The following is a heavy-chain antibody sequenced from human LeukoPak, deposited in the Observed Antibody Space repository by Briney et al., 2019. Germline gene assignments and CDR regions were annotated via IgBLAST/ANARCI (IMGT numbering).Heavy chain of an antibody. CDR3: AGEDYFDTSGYASWRFDI. D-gene: IGHD3-22*01. V-gene: IGHV4-38-2*02. CDR2: IYHSGST. CDR1: GYSLSSGYY. Sequence: SETLSLTCTVSGYSLSSGYYWGWIRQPPGKGLEWIGNIYHSGSTYYNPSLKSRVTISVDTSKNQFSLKLSSVTTADTAVYYCAGEDYFDTSGYASWRFDIWGQGTMVTVSS. J-gene: IGHJ3*02.